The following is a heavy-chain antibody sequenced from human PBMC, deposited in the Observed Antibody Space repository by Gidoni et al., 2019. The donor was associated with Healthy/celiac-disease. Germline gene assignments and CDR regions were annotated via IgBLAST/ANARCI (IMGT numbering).Heavy chain of an antibody. CDR1: GGSISSSSYY. CDR3: ARLRRRELLRSWYYFDY. CDR2: IYYSGST. J-gene: IGHJ4*02. Sequence: QLQLQESGPGLVKPSETLSLTCTVSGGSISSSSYYWGWIRQPPGKGLEWIGSIYYSGSTYDNPSLKSRVTISGDTSKNQFSLKLSSVTAADTAVYYCARLRRRELLRSWYYFDYWGQGTLVTVSS. D-gene: IGHD1-26*01. V-gene: IGHV4-39*01.